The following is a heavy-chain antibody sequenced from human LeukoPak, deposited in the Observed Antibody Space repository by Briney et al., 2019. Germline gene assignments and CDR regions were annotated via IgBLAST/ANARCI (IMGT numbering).Heavy chain of an antibody. CDR1: GFNVSNNY. CDR3: ARDRGAAAGN. CDR2: IYRGGST. D-gene: IGHD6-13*01. V-gene: IGHV3-53*01. J-gene: IGHJ4*02. Sequence: GGSPRLSCAASGFNVSNNYMSWVRQAPGKGLEWVSVIYRGGSTYYADSVKGRFIMSRDNSKNTVYLQMDSLRAEDTAVYYCARDRGAAAGNWGQGTLVTVSS.